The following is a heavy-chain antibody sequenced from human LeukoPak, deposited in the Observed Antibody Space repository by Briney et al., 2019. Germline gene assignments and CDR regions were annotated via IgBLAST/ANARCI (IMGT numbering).Heavy chain of an antibody. V-gene: IGHV1-46*01. J-gene: IGHJ4*02. CDR2: INPSGGST. Sequence: GASVKVSCKASGYTFTSYYMHWVRQAPGQGLEWMGIINPSGGSTSYAQKFQGRVTMTRDMSTSTVYMELSSLRSEDTAVYYCARKLESGRYFDYWGQGTLVTVSS. CDR1: GYTFTSYY. D-gene: IGHD1-1*01. CDR3: ARKLESGRYFDY.